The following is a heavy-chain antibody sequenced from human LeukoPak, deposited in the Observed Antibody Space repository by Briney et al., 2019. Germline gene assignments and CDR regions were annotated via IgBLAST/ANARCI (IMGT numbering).Heavy chain of an antibody. D-gene: IGHD5-18*01. CDR3: ARGLRGYSYGLTYDAFDI. J-gene: IGHJ3*02. Sequence: ASVKVSCKASGYTFTGYYMHWVRPAPGQRLGSMGWFNPNSGDTNYAQKFQGRVTMTRDTSISTAYMELSRLRSDDTAVYYCARGLRGYSYGLTYDAFDIWGQGTMVTVSS. CDR1: GYTFTGYY. CDR2: FNPNSGDT. V-gene: IGHV1-2*02.